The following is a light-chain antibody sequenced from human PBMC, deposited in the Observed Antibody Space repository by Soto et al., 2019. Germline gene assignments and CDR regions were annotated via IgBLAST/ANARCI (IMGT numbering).Light chain of an antibody. CDR1: QSVINSY. CDR3: QQYDNSPPEKT. V-gene: IGKV3-20*01. CDR2: GAS. Sequence: EIVLTQSPGTLSLSPGERATLSCRASQSVINSYLAWYQQKPGQAPRLLIYGASSRATGIPDRFVGSGSGTDFTLTISRLEPEDFAVYYCQQYDNSPPEKTFGQGTKVEIK. J-gene: IGKJ1*01.